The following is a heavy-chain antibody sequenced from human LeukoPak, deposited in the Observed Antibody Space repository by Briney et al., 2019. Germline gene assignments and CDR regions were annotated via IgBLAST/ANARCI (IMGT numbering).Heavy chain of an antibody. CDR2: INPNSGGT. CDR3: ARDLGHYKAAAGYFDY. J-gene: IGHJ4*02. CDR1: GYTFNGYY. V-gene: IGHV1-2*02. D-gene: IGHD6-13*01. Sequence: ASVKVSCKASGYTFNGYYMHWVRQAPGQGLEWMGWINPNSGGTNYAQKFQGRVTMTRDTSISTAYMELSRLRSDDTAVYYCARDLGHYKAAAGYFDYWGQGTLVTVSS.